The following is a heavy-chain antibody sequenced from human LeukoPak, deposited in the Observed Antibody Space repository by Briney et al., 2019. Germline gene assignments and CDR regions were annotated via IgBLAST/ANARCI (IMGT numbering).Heavy chain of an antibody. CDR2: IYHSGST. J-gene: IGHJ6*02. Sequence: SQTLSLTCTVSGGSISSGGYYWSWIRQPPGKGLEWIGYIYHSGSTYYNPSLKSRVTISVDRSKNQFSLKLSSVTAADTAVYYCARDRTVTTNYYYGMDVWGQGTTVTVSS. CDR1: GGSISSGGYY. D-gene: IGHD4-17*01. CDR3: ARDRTVTTNYYYGMDV. V-gene: IGHV4-30-2*01.